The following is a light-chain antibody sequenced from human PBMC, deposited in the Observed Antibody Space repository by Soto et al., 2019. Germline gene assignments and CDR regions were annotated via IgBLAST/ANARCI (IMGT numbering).Light chain of an antibody. V-gene: IGLV2-14*01. CDR1: SRDVGGYNF. CDR2: EVT. Sequence: QSALTQPASVSGSPGQSITISCTGTSRDVGGYNFVSWYQHHPGKAPKLMIYEVTNRPSGISDRFSGSKSGNTASLTISGLQAEDEADYYCTSYTSSITLVFGGGTKLTVL. J-gene: IGLJ2*01. CDR3: TSYTSSITLV.